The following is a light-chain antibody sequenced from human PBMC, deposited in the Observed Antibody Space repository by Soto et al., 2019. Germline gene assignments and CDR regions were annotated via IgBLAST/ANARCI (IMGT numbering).Light chain of an antibody. J-gene: IGKJ4*01. Sequence: DIQMTQSPSTLSASVGDRVTITCRASQSIDSWLAWYQQKPGRAPKLLLYEVSSLQSGVPPRFSGSASGTEFTLTISSLQPDDFATYYCQQYDNYPLTFGGGTKVDI. CDR2: EVS. V-gene: IGKV1-5*01. CDR3: QQYDNYPLT. CDR1: QSIDSW.